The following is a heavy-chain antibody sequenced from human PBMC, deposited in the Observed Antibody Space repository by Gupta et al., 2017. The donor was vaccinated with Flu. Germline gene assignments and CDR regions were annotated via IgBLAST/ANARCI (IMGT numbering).Heavy chain of an antibody. Sequence: TCSRFGLSWVGQAAGKGLEWVSVIGGGGGGKYYADSVKGRFTSSRDNSKNTLYLQMNSLRAEDTAVYYCVKGERNSGWDNWGQGTLVTVSS. J-gene: IGHJ4*02. CDR3: VKGERNSGWDN. CDR2: IGGGGGGK. CDR1: TCSRFG. V-gene: IGHV3-23*01. D-gene: IGHD6-19*01.